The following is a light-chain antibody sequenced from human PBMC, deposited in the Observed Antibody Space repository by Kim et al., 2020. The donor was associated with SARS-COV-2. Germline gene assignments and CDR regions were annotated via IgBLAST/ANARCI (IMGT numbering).Light chain of an antibody. V-gene: IGKV1-9*01. CDR1: QGIRNY. CDR3: QQLHSYPSTGLT. J-gene: IGKJ4*01. CDR2: AAS. Sequence: DIQLTQSPSFVSASVGDRVTITCRASQGIRNYLAWYQQKPGKAPKLLIYAASTLQNGVPSRFSGSGSGTEFTLTISSLQPGDFATYYCQQLHSYPSTGLTFGGGTKVDIK.